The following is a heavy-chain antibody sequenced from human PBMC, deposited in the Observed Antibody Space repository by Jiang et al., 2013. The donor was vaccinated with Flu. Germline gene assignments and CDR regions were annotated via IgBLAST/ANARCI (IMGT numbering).Heavy chain of an antibody. CDR3: TKDQTAYCGGDCPLASDY. J-gene: IGHJ4*02. Sequence: VVQPGRSLRLSCAASGFTFSNYGMHWVRQTPGKGLEWVAIISYDGRNKYYPDSVKGRFTISRDNSENTLYLQMNSLRGEDTAVYYCTKDQTAYCGGDCPLASDYWGQGTLVTVSS. V-gene: IGHV3-30*18. CDR1: GFTFSNYG. CDR2: ISYDGRNK. D-gene: IGHD2-21*02.